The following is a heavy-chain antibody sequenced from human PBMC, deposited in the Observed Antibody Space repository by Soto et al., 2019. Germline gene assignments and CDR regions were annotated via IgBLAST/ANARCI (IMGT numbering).Heavy chain of an antibody. CDR3: ARDNSQNYGTPAASSRFHP. CDR2: INPSGDSR. V-gene: IGHV1-46*01. J-gene: IGHJ5*02. D-gene: IGHD2-15*01. Sequence: ASVKVSCKASGFSFSDYFMHWVRQAPVQGLEWMGIINPSGDSRNYAQKFQGRVTITRDTSTSTVYMDLSSLRYEDTAVYYCARDNSQNYGTPAASSRFHPWGQGTPVTVSS. CDR1: GFSFSDYF.